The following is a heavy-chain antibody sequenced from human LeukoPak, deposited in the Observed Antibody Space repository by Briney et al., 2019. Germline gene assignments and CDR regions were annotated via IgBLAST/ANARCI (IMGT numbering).Heavy chain of an antibody. CDR3: ARGGDSSGYYYPVFDY. D-gene: IGHD3-22*01. Sequence: SETLSLTCTVSGGSISSYYWSWIRQPPGKGLEWIGYIYYSGSTNYNPSLKSLVTISVDTSKNQFSLKLSSVTAADTAVYYCARGGDSSGYYYPVFDYWGQGTLVTVSS. V-gene: IGHV4-59*01. CDR2: IYYSGST. J-gene: IGHJ4*02. CDR1: GGSISSYY.